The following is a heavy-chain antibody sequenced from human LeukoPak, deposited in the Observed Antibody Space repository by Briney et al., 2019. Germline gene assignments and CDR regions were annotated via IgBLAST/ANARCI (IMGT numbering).Heavy chain of an antibody. V-gene: IGHV1-69*13. CDR1: GGTFISYA. Sequence: SVKVSCKASGGTFISYAISWVRQAPGQGLEWMGGIIPIFGTANYAQKFQGRVTITADESTSTAYMELSSLRSEDTAVYYCARSSGAGDAFDIWGQGTMVTVSS. J-gene: IGHJ3*02. CDR3: ARSSGAGDAFDI. D-gene: IGHD1-14*01. CDR2: IIPIFGTA.